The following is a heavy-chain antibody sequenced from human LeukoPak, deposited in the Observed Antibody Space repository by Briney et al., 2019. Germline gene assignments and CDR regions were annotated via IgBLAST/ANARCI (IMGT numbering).Heavy chain of an antibody. CDR1: GYMFAAYY. Sequence: GASVKVSCKASGYMFAAYYINWGRQSPGLGLEWLGWINPNSGGTNYAQRFQGRVTMPSDTSTSTAYRELNGLRSDDTAVYFCARLNSGNLRGILYWGQGSLVTVSS. CDR2: INPNSGGT. J-gene: IGHJ4*02. V-gene: IGHV1-2*02. D-gene: IGHD3-10*01. CDR3: ARLNSGNLRGILY.